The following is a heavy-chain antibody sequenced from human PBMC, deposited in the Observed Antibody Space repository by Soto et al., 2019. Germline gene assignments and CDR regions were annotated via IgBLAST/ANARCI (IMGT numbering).Heavy chain of an antibody. Sequence: EVQLVESGGGLVQPGRSLRLSCAASGFTFSSYWMSWVRQAPGKGLEWVANIKQDGSEKYYVDSVKGRFTISRDNAKNSLYLQMNSLRAEDTAVYYCARDQVAYYYGMDVWGQGTTVTVSS. CDR3: ARDQVAYYYGMDV. D-gene: IGHD5-12*01. CDR2: IKQDGSEK. CDR1: GFTFSSYW. V-gene: IGHV3-7*01. J-gene: IGHJ6*02.